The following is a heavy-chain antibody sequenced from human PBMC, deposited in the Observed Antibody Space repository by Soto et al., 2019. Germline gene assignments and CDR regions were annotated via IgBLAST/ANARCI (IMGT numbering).Heavy chain of an antibody. V-gene: IGHV1-18*01. D-gene: IGHD3-22*01. CDR3: ARDSPPRYYDSSGYYFDY. CDR1: GYTFTSYG. Sequence: ASVKVSCKASGYTFTSYGISWVRQAPGQGXEWMGWISAYNGNTNHAQKLQGRVTMTTDTSTSTAYMELRSLRSDDTAVYYCARDSPPRYYDSSGYYFDYWGQGTLVTVSS. J-gene: IGHJ4*02. CDR2: ISAYNGNT.